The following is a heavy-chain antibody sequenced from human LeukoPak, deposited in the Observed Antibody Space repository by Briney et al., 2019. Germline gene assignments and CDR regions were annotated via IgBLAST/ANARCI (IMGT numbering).Heavy chain of an antibody. D-gene: IGHD6-19*01. V-gene: IGHV3-11*04. J-gene: IGHJ4*02. CDR3: ARDQVSVAGTGIDY. CDR1: GFTFSDYY. Sequence: GGSLRLSCAASGFTFSDYYMSWIRQAPGKGLEWVSYISSSGNTIYSADSVKGRFTISRDNAKNSLYLQMNSLRAEDTAVYYCARDQVSVAGTGIDYWGQGTLVTVSS. CDR2: ISSSGNTI.